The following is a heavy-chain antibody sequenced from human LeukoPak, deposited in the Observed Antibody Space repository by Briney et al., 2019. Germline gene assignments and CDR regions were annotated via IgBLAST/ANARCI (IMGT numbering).Heavy chain of an antibody. D-gene: IGHD1-26*01. CDR1: GYTFTSYG. Sequence: PQASVKVSCKASGYTFTSYGISWVRQAPGQGLEWMGWISAYNGNTNYAQKFQGRVTMTEDTSTDTAYMELSSLRSEDTAVCYCATGNSGSYFNGMDVWGQGTTVTVSS. CDR3: ATGNSGSYFNGMDV. CDR2: ISAYNGNT. V-gene: IGHV1-18*01. J-gene: IGHJ6*02.